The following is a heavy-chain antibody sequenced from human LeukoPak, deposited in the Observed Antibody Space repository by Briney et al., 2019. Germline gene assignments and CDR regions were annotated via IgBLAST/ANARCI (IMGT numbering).Heavy chain of an antibody. D-gene: IGHD6-6*01. J-gene: IGHJ3*02. CDR1: GYIFTHYW. CDR2: INPADSDT. V-gene: IGHV5-51*01. CDR3: ARRRPSTSDAVDI. Sequence: GESLKISCKGSGYIFTHYWIGWVRQMPGKGLEWMGIINPADSDTRYSLSFQGQVLISADKSIGTAYLHWGSLKASDTAMYFCARRRPSTSDAVDIWGQGTMVTVS.